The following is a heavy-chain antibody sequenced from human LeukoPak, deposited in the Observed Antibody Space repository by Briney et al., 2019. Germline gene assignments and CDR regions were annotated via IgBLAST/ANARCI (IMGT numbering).Heavy chain of an antibody. Sequence: GGSLRLSCAASGFTFSNYWMHWVRQVPGKGLVYVSRIDYHASITNYAYAAKGRFTISRDNPRKNLYLQMNSLREDTTAVYYCEKDLGGNYDYRGEGNLVTVSS. D-gene: IGHD1-7*01. CDR2: IDYHASIT. V-gene: IGHV3-74*01. CDR1: GFTFSNYW. J-gene: IGHJ4*02. CDR3: EKDLGGNYDY.